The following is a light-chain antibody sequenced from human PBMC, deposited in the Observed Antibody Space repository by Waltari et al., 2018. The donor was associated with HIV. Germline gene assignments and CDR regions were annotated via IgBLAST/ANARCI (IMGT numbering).Light chain of an antibody. CDR1: SSNIGSNS. Sequence: QSVLTQPPSTSGTPGQRVTISCSGGSSNIGSNSVNWYQQFPGTAPKLLLHNNNRRPTWVPDQFSGSKSGTSASLAISGLQAEDEAHYYCAAWDDRLNGLVFGGGTKLTVL. CDR3: AAWDDRLNGLV. J-gene: IGLJ2*01. CDR2: NNN. V-gene: IGLV1-44*01.